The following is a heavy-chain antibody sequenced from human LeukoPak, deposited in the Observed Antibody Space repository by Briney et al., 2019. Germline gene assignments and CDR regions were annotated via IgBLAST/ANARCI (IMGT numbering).Heavy chain of an antibody. V-gene: IGHV3-7*01. CDR2: IKQDGSE. Sequence: GGSLRLSCAASGFTFSSYWMSWVRQAPGKGLEWVANIKQDGSEYYVDSVKGRFTISRDNAKNSLYLQMNSLRAEDTAVYYCARDSRSGYSSSWYDYWGQGTLSPSPQ. CDR1: GFTFSSYW. D-gene: IGHD6-13*01. CDR3: ARDSRSGYSSSWYDY. J-gene: IGHJ4*02.